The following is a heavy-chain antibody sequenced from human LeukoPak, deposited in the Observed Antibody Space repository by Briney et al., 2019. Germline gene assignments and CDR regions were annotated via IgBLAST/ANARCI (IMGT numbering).Heavy chain of an antibody. D-gene: IGHD6-25*01. CDR1: GFTFDDYA. V-gene: IGHV3-9*01. CDR2: ISWNSGSI. J-gene: IGHJ4*02. CDR3: AKGRLLDY. Sequence: GGSLRLSCAASGFTFDDYAIHWVRQAPGKGLEWVSGISWNSGSIGYADSVKGRFTISRDNAKNSLYLQMNSLRAEDTALYYCAKGRLLDYWGQGTLVTVSS.